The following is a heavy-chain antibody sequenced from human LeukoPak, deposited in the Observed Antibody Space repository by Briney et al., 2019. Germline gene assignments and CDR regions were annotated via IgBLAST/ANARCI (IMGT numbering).Heavy chain of an antibody. CDR1: GFTFSTYA. CDR2: ISSSSSTI. Sequence: PGRSLRLSCAASGFTFSTYAMNWVRQAPGKGLEWVSYISSSSSTIYYADAVKGRFTISGDNAKNSLYLQMNSLRDEDTAVYYCVAVAGTMDYWGQGTLVTVSS. J-gene: IGHJ4*02. D-gene: IGHD6-19*01. CDR3: VAVAGTMDY. V-gene: IGHV3-48*02.